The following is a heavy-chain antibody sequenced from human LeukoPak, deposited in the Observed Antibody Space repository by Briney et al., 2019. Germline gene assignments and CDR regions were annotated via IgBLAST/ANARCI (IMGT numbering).Heavy chain of an antibody. CDR1: GYTFTGYY. J-gene: IGHJ3*02. Sequence: ASVKVSCKASGYTFTGYYMHWVRQAPGRGLEWMGRINPNSGGTNYAQKFQGRVTMTRDTSISTAYMELSRLRSDDTAVYYCARGKLVEDYDSSGYSYAFDIWGQGTVVTVSS. D-gene: IGHD3-22*01. CDR3: ARGKLVEDYDSSGYSYAFDI. V-gene: IGHV1-2*06. CDR2: INPNSGGT.